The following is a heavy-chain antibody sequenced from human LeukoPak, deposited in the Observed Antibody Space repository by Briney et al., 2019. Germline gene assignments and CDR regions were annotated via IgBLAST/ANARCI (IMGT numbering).Heavy chain of an antibody. Sequence: LRLSCAASGFSVRTNYMSWVRQPPGKGLEWIGEINHSGSTNYNPSLKSRVTISVDTSKNQFSLKLSSVTAADTAVYYCGRVARFLTGPKGLYYFDYWGQGTLVTVSS. CDR1: GFSVRTNY. D-gene: IGHD3-9*01. V-gene: IGHV4-34*01. J-gene: IGHJ4*02. CDR2: INHSGST. CDR3: GRVARFLTGPKGLYYFDY.